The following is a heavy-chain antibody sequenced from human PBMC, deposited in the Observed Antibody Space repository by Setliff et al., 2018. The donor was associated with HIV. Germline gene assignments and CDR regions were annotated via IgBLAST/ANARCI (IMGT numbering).Heavy chain of an antibody. CDR3: ARHVHWSGPYYYNYYYIDV. V-gene: IGHV4-39*01. CDR2: FYYSGST. CDR1: GASIRSRPYY. Sequence: SETLSLTCTVSGASIRSRPYYWGWIRQPPGKGLEWIGSFYYSGSTAYNWSLKSRVTISVDSSKSQFSLRLRSVTAADTAVYYCARHVHWSGPYYYNYYYIDVWGQGATVTVSS. J-gene: IGHJ6*03. D-gene: IGHD3-3*01.